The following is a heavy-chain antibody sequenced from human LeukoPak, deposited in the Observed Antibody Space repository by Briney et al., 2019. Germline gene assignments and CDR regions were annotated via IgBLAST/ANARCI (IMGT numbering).Heavy chain of an antibody. D-gene: IGHD2-2*01. CDR2: ISSSSSYI. V-gene: IGHV3-21*01. J-gene: IGHJ4*02. CDR3: ARGLLHCSSTSCYPYYFDH. CDR1: GFTFSSYS. Sequence: GGSLRLSCAASGFTFSSYSMNWVRQAPGKGLEWVSSISSSSSYIYYADSVKGRFTISRDNAKNSLYLQMNSLRAEDTAVYYCARGLLHCSSTSCYPYYFDHWGQGTLVTVSS.